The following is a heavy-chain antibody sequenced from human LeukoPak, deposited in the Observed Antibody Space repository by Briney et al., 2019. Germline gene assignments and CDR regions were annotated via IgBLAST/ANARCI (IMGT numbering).Heavy chain of an antibody. J-gene: IGHJ4*02. D-gene: IGHD3-3*01. CDR3: TRSEGKGFDY. Sequence: GGSLRLSCVASGFTLSGSAMQGVRPASGKGLEWVGRIRSKANSYATAYAASVKGRFTIARDDSENTVYLQMNSLKTEDTAVYYCTRSEGKGFDYWGQGALVTVSS. CDR1: GFTLSGSA. CDR2: IRSKANSYAT. V-gene: IGHV3-73*01.